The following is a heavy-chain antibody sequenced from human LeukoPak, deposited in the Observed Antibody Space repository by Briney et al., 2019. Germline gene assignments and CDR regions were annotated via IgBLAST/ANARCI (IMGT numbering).Heavy chain of an antibody. Sequence: GGSLRLSCAASGFTFSSYWMHWVRQAPGKGLVWVSRINSDGSSTSYADSVKGRFTISRDNAKNTLYLQMGSLRAEDTAVYYCARDGSGSYYKYWGQGTLVTVSS. V-gene: IGHV3-74*01. D-gene: IGHD3-10*01. CDR1: GFTFSSYW. CDR3: ARDGSGSYYKY. J-gene: IGHJ4*02. CDR2: INSDGSST.